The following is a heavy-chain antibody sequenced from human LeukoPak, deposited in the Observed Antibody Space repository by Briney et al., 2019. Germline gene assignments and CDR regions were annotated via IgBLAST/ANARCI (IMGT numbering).Heavy chain of an antibody. CDR2: ISSSSSYI. Sequence: GGSLRLSCAASGFTFSSYSMNWVRQAPGKGQEWVSSISSSSSYIYYADSVKGRFTISRDNAKNSLYLQMNSLRAEDTAVYYCARVGNYDFWSGYGYMDVWGKGTTVTVSS. V-gene: IGHV3-21*01. CDR3: ARVGNYDFWSGYGYMDV. CDR1: GFTFSSYS. D-gene: IGHD3-3*01. J-gene: IGHJ6*03.